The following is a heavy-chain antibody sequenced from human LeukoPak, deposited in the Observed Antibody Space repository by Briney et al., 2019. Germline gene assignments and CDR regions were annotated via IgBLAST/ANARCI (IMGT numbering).Heavy chain of an antibody. D-gene: IGHD5-24*01. V-gene: IGHV3-7*04. CDR2: IKEDGSQK. CDR1: GFTFSTSW. CDR3: ARDRGWLQFDY. Sequence: GGSLRLSCAASGFTFSTSWMNWVRQAPGKGLEWVANIKEDGSQKYYVDSVKGRFTISRGNAKNSLYLQMNSLRAEDTAVYYCARDRGWLQFDYWGQGTLVTVSS. J-gene: IGHJ4*02.